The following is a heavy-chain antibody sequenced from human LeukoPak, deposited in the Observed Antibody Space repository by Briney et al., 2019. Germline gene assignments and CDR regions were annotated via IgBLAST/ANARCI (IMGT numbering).Heavy chain of an antibody. D-gene: IGHD2-2*02. CDR2: INHSGST. J-gene: IGHJ6*02. CDR3: ARGHCSSTSCYSVHYYYYGMDV. V-gene: IGHV4-34*01. Sequence: PSETLSLTCAVYGGSFSGYYWSWIRQPPGKGLEWIGEINHSGSTNYNPSLKSRVTISVETSKNQFSLKLSSVTAADTAVYYCARGHCSSTSCYSVHYYYYGMDVWGQGTTVTVSS. CDR1: GGSFSGYY.